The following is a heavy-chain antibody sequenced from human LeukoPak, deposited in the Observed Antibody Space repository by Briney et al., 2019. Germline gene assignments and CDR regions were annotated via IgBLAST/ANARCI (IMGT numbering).Heavy chain of an antibody. J-gene: IGHJ4*02. Sequence: PGGSLRLSCAASGFTFSSYWMSWVRQAPGEGLEWVANIKQDGSEKYYVDSVKGRFTISRDNAKNSLYLQMNSLTAEDTAVYYCARGPVDGGGRWKNDYWGQGILVTVSS. CDR3: ARGPVDGGGRWKNDY. CDR1: GFTFSSYW. CDR2: IKQDGSEK. V-gene: IGHV3-7*01. D-gene: IGHD3-16*01.